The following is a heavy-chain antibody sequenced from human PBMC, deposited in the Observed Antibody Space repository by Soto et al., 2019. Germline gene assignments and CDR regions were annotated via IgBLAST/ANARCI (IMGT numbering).Heavy chain of an antibody. CDR1: GFTFSSYG. J-gene: IGHJ4*02. D-gene: IGHD6-19*01. V-gene: IGHV3-33*01. CDR2: IWYDGSNK. Sequence: QVQLVESGGGVVQPGRSLRLSCAASGFTFSSYGTHWVRQAPGKGLEWVAVIWYDGSNKYYADSVKGRFTISRDNSKNTLYLQMNSLRAEDTAVYYCAREYSSGWFSVYYFDYWGQGTLVTVSS. CDR3: AREYSSGWFSVYYFDY.